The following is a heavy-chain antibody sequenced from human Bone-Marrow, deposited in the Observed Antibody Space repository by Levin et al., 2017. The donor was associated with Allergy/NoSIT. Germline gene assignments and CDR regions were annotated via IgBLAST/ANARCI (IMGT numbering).Heavy chain of an antibody. Sequence: KASETLSLTCTVSGGSISSYYWSWIRQPPGKGLEWIGYIYYSGSTKYNPSLKSRVTMSLDTSKNQFSLKLSSVTAADTAVYYCAREAGVAVAGTGLQTFDIWGQGTMVTVSS. J-gene: IGHJ3*02. D-gene: IGHD6-19*01. CDR1: GGSISSYY. CDR2: IYYSGST. CDR3: AREAGVAVAGTGLQTFDI. V-gene: IGHV4-59*01.